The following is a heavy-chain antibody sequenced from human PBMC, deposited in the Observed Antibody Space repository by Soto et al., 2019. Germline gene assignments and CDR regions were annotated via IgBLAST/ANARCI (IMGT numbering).Heavy chain of an antibody. V-gene: IGHV3-15*01. CDR2: IKHKSDGGTA. Sequence: EVQLVESGGDLVKPGGSLRLSCAASGFTFSNAWMTWVRQAPGKGLEWVGRIKHKSDGGTADYAAPVKGRFTISRDDSKNTLYLQMNSLKTYDTAVYYCTTAPVAGPGPWYFDLWGRGTLVTDS. J-gene: IGHJ2*01. CDR1: GFTFSNAW. CDR3: TTAPVAGPGPWYFDL. D-gene: IGHD6-19*01.